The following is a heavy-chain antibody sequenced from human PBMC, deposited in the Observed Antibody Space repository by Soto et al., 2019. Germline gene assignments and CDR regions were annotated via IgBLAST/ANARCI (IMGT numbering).Heavy chain of an antibody. D-gene: IGHD2-2*01. Sequence: QLQLVQSGGEVKRPGASVKVSCKTSGYTFSNYGITWVRQAPGQPLEWLGWISLYSDGTNYAQKFQGRVSMTPDTSTTTAYMELRSLRSDDTAVYYCARVVPGAEAWFGPWGQGTLVTVSS. CDR1: GYTFSNYG. CDR3: ARVVPGAEAWFGP. J-gene: IGHJ5*02. V-gene: IGHV1-18*01. CDR2: ISLYSDGT.